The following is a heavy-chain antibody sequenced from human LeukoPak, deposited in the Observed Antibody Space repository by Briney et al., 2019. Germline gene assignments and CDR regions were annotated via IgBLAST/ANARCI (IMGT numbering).Heavy chain of an antibody. CDR3: ISGGGTADY. CDR2: TKIKTDDGTP. Sequence: KPWGSLRLSCAASGFTFSNAWMNWMGWVRQAPGKGLEWVGLTKIKTDDGTPDYAAPVKGRFTISRYDSKNTVYLEMNSLETEDTAVYYCISGGGTADYANQGPLVSVPS. CDR1: GFTFSNAW. D-gene: IGHD1-1*01. V-gene: IGHV3-15*01. J-gene: IGHJ4*02.